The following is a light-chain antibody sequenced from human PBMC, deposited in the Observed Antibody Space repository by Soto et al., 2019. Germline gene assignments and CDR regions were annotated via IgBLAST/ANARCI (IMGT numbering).Light chain of an antibody. CDR1: QDISGW. Sequence: DIQMTQSPSSLSASVGDGVTITCRASQDISGWLAWYQQKPGTAPKSLIYAASSLQSGVPSRFSGTGSGTDFTLTISSLQPEDFATYYCQQYSTFPITFGQGTRLEIK. J-gene: IGKJ5*01. V-gene: IGKV1D-16*01. CDR3: QQYSTFPIT. CDR2: AAS.